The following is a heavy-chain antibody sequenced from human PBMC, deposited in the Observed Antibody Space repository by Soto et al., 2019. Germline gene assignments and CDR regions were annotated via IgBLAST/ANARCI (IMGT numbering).Heavy chain of an antibody. D-gene: IGHD3-9*01. CDR1: GYSFTSYW. CDR2: IYPGDSDT. CDR3: ARLGLRYFDWLSPFDY. V-gene: IGHV5-51*01. Sequence: PGESLKISCKGSGYSFTSYWIGWVRQMPGKGLEWMGIIYPGDSDTRYSPSFQGQVTISADKSISTAYLQWSSLKVSDTVLYYFARLGLRYFDWLSPFDYWGQGTLVTVSS. J-gene: IGHJ4*02.